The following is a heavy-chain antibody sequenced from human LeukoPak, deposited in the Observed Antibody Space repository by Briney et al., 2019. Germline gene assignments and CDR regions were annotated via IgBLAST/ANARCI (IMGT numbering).Heavy chain of an antibody. D-gene: IGHD6-13*01. CDR3: ARARPDGMGIWHNWFDP. Sequence: VQPSETLSLTCTVSGGSISSYYWSWIRQPPGTGLEWIGYIYYSGSTNYNPSLKSRVTISVDTSKNQFSLKLSSVTAADTAVYYCARARPDGMGIWHNWFDPWGQGTLVTVSS. CDR2: IYYSGST. J-gene: IGHJ5*02. CDR1: GGSISSYY. V-gene: IGHV4-59*01.